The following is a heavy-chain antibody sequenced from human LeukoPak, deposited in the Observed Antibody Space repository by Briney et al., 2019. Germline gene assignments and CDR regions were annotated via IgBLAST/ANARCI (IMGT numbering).Heavy chain of an antibody. CDR3: ASQLLLPFDY. V-gene: IGHV1-69*04. CDR1: GDTFGSYA. Sequence: SVKVSCKAPGDTFGSYAISWVRQAPGQGLEWMGRTIPILGIAKYAQKFQGRLTITADTSTSTTYMELSSLRSEDTAIYYCASQLLLPFDYWGQGTLVTVSS. J-gene: IGHJ4*02. CDR2: TIPILGIA. D-gene: IGHD3-22*01.